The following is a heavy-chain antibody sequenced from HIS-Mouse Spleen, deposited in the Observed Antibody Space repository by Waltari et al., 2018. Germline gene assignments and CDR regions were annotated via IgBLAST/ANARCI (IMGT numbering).Heavy chain of an antibody. CDR2: INHSGST. CDR1: GGSFSGYY. J-gene: IGHJ4*02. CDR3: ARDYSNYLYYFDY. Sequence: QVQLQQWGAGLLKPSETLSLTCAVYGGSFSGYYWSGIRQPPGKGLEWIGEINHSGSTNYNPSLKSRVTISVDTSKNQFSLKLSSVTAADTAVYYCARDYSNYLYYFDYWGQGTLVTVSS. V-gene: IGHV4-34*01. D-gene: IGHD4-4*01.